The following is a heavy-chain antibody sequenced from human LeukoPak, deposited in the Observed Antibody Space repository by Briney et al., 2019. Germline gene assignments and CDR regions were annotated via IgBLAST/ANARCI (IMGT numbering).Heavy chain of an antibody. CDR1: GYHFTSYW. Sequence: GGALEISWKGSGYHFTSYWISWVRQMPGKGLEWMGRIGPSDSYTNYSPSFQGHVTISADKSISTAYLQWSSLKASDTAMYYCARPGSHCSSTSCLDAFDIWGQGTMVTVSS. J-gene: IGHJ3*02. CDR3: ARPGSHCSSTSCLDAFDI. D-gene: IGHD2-2*01. V-gene: IGHV5-10-1*01. CDR2: IGPSDSYT.